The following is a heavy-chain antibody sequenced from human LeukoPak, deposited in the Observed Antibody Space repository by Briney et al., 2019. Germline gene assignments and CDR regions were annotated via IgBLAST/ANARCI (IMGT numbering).Heavy chain of an antibody. V-gene: IGHV3-23*01. CDR1: GFTFSGYG. D-gene: IGHD5-18*01. CDR2: ISGSGGST. J-gene: IGHJ4*02. Sequence: RGSLRLSCAASGFTFSGYGMSWVRQAPGKGLEWVSAISGSGGSTYYADSVKGRFTISRDNSKNTLYLQMNTLRPEDTAVYSCAKNGRGYSSDYFDYWGQGTLVTVSS. CDR3: AKNGRGYSSDYFDY.